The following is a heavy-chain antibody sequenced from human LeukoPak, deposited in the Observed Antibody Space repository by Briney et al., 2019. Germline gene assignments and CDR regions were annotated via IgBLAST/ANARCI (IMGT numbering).Heavy chain of an antibody. CDR1: GFTFSSYS. Sequence: PGGSLRLSCAASGFTFSSYSMNWVRQAPGKGLEWVSSISSSGSYIYYADSVKGRFTISRDNAKNSLYLQMNSLRAEDTAVYYCARNPNGSGSYYRYYYYGMDVWGKGTTVTVSS. V-gene: IGHV3-21*01. CDR3: ARNPNGSGSYYRYYYYGMDV. D-gene: IGHD3-10*01. J-gene: IGHJ6*04. CDR2: ISSSGSYI.